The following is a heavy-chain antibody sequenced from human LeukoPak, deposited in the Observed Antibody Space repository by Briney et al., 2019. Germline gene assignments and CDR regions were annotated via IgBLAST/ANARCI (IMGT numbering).Heavy chain of an antibody. CDR2: NYPGDSNT. J-gene: IGHJ4*02. Sequence: GESLKISCRGSGYCSTSNWSSGWGQLPGKGLEWLGLNYPGDSNTRYSASFQGQVTISADKSISTDYLQWSSLKASDTAMYYCARGDNYNWIFFDYWGQGTLVTVSS. D-gene: IGHD1-20*01. CDR1: GYCSTSNW. V-gene: IGHV5-51*03. CDR3: ARGDNYNWIFFDY.